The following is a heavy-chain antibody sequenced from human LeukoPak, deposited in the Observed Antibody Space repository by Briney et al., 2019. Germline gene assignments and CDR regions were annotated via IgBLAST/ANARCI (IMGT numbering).Heavy chain of an antibody. CDR3: ARGPSSNWSGLDF. CDR1: GFTFSSYA. J-gene: IGHJ4*02. Sequence: GGSLRLSCAASGFTFSSYAMHWVRQAPGKGLEWVAVISYDGSNKYYADSVKGRFTVSRDNAKNTLYLQVNNLRAEDTAVYYCARGPSSNWSGLDFWGQGTLLTVSS. V-gene: IGHV3-30-3*01. D-gene: IGHD6-13*01. CDR2: ISYDGSNK.